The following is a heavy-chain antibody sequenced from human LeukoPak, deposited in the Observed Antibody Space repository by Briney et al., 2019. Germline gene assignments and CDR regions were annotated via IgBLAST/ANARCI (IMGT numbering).Heavy chain of an antibody. V-gene: IGHV4-39*07. J-gene: IGHJ4*02. CDR3: AREVTSAQESY. D-gene: IGHD4-23*01. CDR1: GGSMSSSSYY. CDR2: IYYTGST. Sequence: SETLSLTCTVSGGSMSSSSYYWGRIRQPPGKGLQWIGSIYYTGSTYYNPSLKSRVTISIDTSKSQFSLKLSSVTAADTAVYYCAREVTSAQESYWGQGTLVTVSS.